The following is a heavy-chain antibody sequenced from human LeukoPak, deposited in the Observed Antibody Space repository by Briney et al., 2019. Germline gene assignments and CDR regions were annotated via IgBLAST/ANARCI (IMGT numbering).Heavy chain of an antibody. CDR3: ARAMDTAMVTDAFDI. CDR1: GFTFSSYS. D-gene: IGHD5-18*01. V-gene: IGHV3-21*01. J-gene: IGHJ3*02. CDR2: ISSSSSYI. Sequence: NPGGSLRLSCAASGFTFSSYSMNWVRQAPGEGLEWVSSISSSSSYIYYADSVKGRFTISRDNAKNSLYLQMNSLRAEDTAVYYCARAMDTAMVTDAFDIWGQGTMVTVSS.